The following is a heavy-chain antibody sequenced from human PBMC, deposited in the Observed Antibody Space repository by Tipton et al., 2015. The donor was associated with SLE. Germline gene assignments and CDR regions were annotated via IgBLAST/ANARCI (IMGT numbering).Heavy chain of an antibody. D-gene: IGHD3-3*01. V-gene: IGHV4-59*01. CDR3: ARDRDFWRGAFDI. Sequence: LRLSCTVSGGSISSYYWTWIRQPPGKGLEWIGYIYYSGSTNYNPSLKSRVTISVDTSKNQFSLRLSSVTAADTAVYYCARDRDFWRGAFDIWGQGTMVTVSS. CDR1: GGSISSYY. J-gene: IGHJ3*02. CDR2: IYYSGST.